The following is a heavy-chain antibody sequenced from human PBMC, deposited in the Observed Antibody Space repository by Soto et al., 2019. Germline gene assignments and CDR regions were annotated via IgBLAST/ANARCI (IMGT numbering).Heavy chain of an antibody. CDR2: IYSGGST. V-gene: IGHV3-66*01. CDR3: ARDQTGQQRRYYYMAV. D-gene: IGHD6-13*01. J-gene: IGHJ6*03. Sequence: GGSLRLSCAASGFTVSSNYMSWVRQAPGKGLEWVSVIYSGGSTYYADSVKGRFTISRDNSKNTLYLQMNSLRAEDTAVYYCARDQTGQQRRYYYMAVWGKGTTVTVS. CDR1: GFTVSSNY.